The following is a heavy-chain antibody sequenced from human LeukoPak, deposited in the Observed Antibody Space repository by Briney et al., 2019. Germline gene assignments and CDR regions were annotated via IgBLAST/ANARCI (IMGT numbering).Heavy chain of an antibody. CDR2: INAHDGKR. D-gene: IGHD3-16*01. CDR1: GYTFTNFG. CDR3: ARDPSLTGPYGMDV. J-gene: IGHJ6*02. Sequence: ASVKVSCKASGYTFTNFGISWVRQAPGQGLEWMGWINAHDGKRNYALKHEDRVTMTTDTSTSTAYMELRSLRSDDTAVYYCARDPSLTGPYGMDVWGQGTTVTVSS. V-gene: IGHV1-18*01.